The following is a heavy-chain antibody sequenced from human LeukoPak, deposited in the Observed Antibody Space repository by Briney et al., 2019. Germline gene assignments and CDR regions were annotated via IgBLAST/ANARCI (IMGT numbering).Heavy chain of an antibody. D-gene: IGHD3-10*01. CDR1: GGSISSGGYY. CDR2: IYHSGST. V-gene: IGHV4-30-2*01. CDR3: ARGLMVRGVPLYDAFDI. J-gene: IGHJ3*02. Sequence: PSETLSLTCTVSGGSISSGGYYWSWIRQPPGKGLEWIGYIYHSGSTYYNPSLKSRVTISVDTSKNQFSLKLSSVTAADTAVYYCARGLMVRGVPLYDAFDIWGQGTMVTVSS.